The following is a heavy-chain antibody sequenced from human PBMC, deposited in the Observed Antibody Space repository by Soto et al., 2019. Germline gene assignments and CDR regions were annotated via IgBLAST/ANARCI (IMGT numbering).Heavy chain of an antibody. CDR3: AYYGSGSYFAGSNWFDP. CDR2: IYYSGST. V-gene: IGHV4-30-4*01. Sequence: QVQLQESGPGLVKPSQTLSLTCTVSGGSISSGDYYWSWIRQPPGKGLEWIGYIYYSGSTYYNPSLTCRVTISVDTSKTQCSLKLSSVTAADTAVYYCAYYGSGSYFAGSNWFDPWGQGTLVTVSS. D-gene: IGHD3-10*01. CDR1: GGSISSGDYY. J-gene: IGHJ5*02.